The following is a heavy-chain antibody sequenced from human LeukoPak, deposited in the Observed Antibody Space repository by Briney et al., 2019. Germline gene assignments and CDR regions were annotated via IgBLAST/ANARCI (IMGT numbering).Heavy chain of an antibody. CDR1: GFTFSSYA. CDR2: ISGSGGST. V-gene: IGHV3-23*01. D-gene: IGHD3-9*01. Sequence: GGSLRLSCAASGFTFSSYAMNWVRQAPGKGLEWVSAISGSGGSTNYADSVKGRFTISRDNSKNTLYLQMNSLRAEDTAGYYLGKGGLYDILTGYDAQRAFYYCGQGTLVTVSS. CDR3: GKGGLYDILTGYDAQRAFYY. J-gene: IGHJ4*01.